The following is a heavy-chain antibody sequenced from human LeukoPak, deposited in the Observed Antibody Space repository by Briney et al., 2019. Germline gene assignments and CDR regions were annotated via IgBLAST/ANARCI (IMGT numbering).Heavy chain of an antibody. J-gene: IGHJ4*02. Sequence: NLGESLKISCKGSGYSFSNYWIGWVRQMPGKGLEWMGIIYPDDSDTTYSPSFQGQVTISADKSISTAYLQWSSLKASDTAMYYCARRGSGWYSFDYWGQGTLVTVSS. CDR3: ARRGSGWYSFDY. V-gene: IGHV5-51*01. CDR1: GYSFSNYW. CDR2: IYPDDSDT. D-gene: IGHD6-19*01.